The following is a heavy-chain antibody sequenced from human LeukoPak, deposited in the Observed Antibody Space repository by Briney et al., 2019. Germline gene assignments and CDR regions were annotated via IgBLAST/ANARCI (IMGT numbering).Heavy chain of an antibody. J-gene: IGHJ4*02. D-gene: IGHD6-13*01. Sequence: PGGSLRLSCVASGFIFKIHSMNWVRQAPGKGLEWVSYISSDPTSIDYADSVKGRFTISRDNAKNSLYLQMNSLRAEDTAVYYCAREMTGISAADFWGQGTLVTVSS. CDR1: GFIFKIHS. CDR2: ISSDPTSI. V-gene: IGHV3-48*04. CDR3: AREMTGISAADF.